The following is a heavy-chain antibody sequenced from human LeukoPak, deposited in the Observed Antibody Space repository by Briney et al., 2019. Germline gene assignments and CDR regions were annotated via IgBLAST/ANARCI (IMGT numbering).Heavy chain of an antibody. CDR1: GFTFSSYS. V-gene: IGHV3-21*01. CDR3: ARFYRATWWYFDY. CDR2: ISSSSSYI. J-gene: IGHJ4*02. D-gene: IGHD2-8*02. Sequence: GGSLRLSCAASGFTFSSYSMNWVRQAPGKGLEWVSSISSSSSYIYYADSVKGRFTISRDNAKNSLYLQMNSLRAEDTAVYYCARFYRATWWYFDYWGQGTLVTVPS.